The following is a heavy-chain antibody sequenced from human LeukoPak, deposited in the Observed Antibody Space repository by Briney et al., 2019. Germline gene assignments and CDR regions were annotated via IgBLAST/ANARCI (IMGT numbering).Heavy chain of an antibody. CDR2: ISNNGASI. CDR1: GFTFSSYS. Sequence: GGSLRLSCAASGFTFSSYSMSWVRQAPGMGLEWVSSISNNGASIYYADSVKGRFTISRDSSKNTLYLQMNSLRAEDTAVYYCAKDRGGSYYLSGIDYWGQGTLVSVSS. V-gene: IGHV3-21*01. CDR3: AKDRGGSYYLSGIDY. J-gene: IGHJ4*02. D-gene: IGHD1-26*01.